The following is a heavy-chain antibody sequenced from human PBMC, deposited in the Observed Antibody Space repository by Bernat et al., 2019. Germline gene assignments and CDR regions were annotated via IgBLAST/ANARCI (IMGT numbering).Heavy chain of an antibody. CDR1: GFAFNNYG. Sequence: VQLVESGGGVVQPGRSLRLSCATSGFAFNNYGMHWVRQVPGKGLVWVSRINSDGSSTSYADSVKGRFTISRDNAKNTLYLQMNSLRAEDTAVYYCARMGYSSSWYYFDYWGQGTLVTVSS. D-gene: IGHD6-13*01. CDR3: ARMGYSSSWYYFDY. CDR2: INSDGSST. J-gene: IGHJ4*02. V-gene: IGHV3-74*02.